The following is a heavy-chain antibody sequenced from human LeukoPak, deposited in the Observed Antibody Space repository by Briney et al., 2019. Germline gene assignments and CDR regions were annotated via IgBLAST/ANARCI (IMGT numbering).Heavy chain of an antibody. CDR2: IYYSGST. CDR3: ARNPVVVVAATLGPNAFDI. CDR1: GGSISSGGYY. Sequence: SETLSLTCTVSGGSISSGGYYWSWIRQHPGKGLEWIGYIYYSGSTCYNPSLKSRVTISVDTSKNQFSLKLSSVTAADTAVYYCARNPVVVVAATLGPNAFDIWGQGTMVTVSS. V-gene: IGHV4-31*03. J-gene: IGHJ3*02. D-gene: IGHD2-15*01.